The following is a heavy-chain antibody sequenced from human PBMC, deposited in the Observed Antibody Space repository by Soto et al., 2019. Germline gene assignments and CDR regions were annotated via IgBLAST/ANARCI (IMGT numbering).Heavy chain of an antibody. V-gene: IGHV3-30-3*01. J-gene: IGHJ4*02. CDR2: ISYDGSTR. D-gene: IGHD3-10*01. CDR1: GFTFKHNA. CDR3: AREGIAESGPNYYDL. Sequence: QVQLVESGGGVVQPGRSLTILCTASGFTFKHNAMHWIRQAPGKGLEWVADISYDGSTRNYADSVKGRFTISRDNSKNTLSLQMSALKGEDTAMHYCAREGIAESGPNYYDLWGQGTLVAVSS.